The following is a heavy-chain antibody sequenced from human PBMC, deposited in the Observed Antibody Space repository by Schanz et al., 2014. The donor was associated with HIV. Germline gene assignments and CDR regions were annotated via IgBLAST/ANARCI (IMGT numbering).Heavy chain of an antibody. Sequence: QVQLVESGGGVVQPGRSQRLSCAASGITLSGYGMHWVRQAPGKGLEWVAVIWYDGSNKDYADSVKGRFIISRDNSKNTLYLQMNSLRAEDTALYYCAKDQGYDFWSGYYNYYSMDVWGQGTTVTVSS. CDR3: AKDQGYDFWSGYYNYYSMDV. V-gene: IGHV3-33*06. D-gene: IGHD3-3*01. J-gene: IGHJ6*02. CDR1: GITLSGYG. CDR2: IWYDGSNK.